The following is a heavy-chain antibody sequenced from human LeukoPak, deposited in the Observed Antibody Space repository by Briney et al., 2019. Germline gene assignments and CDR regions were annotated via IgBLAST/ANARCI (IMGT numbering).Heavy chain of an antibody. V-gene: IGHV4-39*01. CDR1: GASIRSGRNY. CDR2: IYYSGSS. J-gene: IGHJ4*02. CDR3: ARHVSGSAMMHYFDY. D-gene: IGHD5-18*01. Sequence: SETLSLTCNVSGASIRSGRNYWGWIRQSPGKGLEWIGSIYYSGSSSYNPSLQSRVSISVDTSKNHISLKVFSLTAADTALYYCARHVSGSAMMHYFDYWGQGTLVTVSS.